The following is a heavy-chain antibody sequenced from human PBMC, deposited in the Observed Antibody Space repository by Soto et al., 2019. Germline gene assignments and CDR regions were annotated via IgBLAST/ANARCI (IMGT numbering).Heavy chain of an antibody. CDR1: GFTVSTYS. D-gene: IGHD6-13*01. CDR3: ARERSGSWYGDYYYYYGMDV. Sequence: PGGALRLSYEASGFTVSTYSRNWVRQATGKGLEWVSYMSGSSSTIYYADSVKGRFTISRDNAKNSLHLQMNSLRDEDTAVYYCARERSGSWYGDYYYYYGMDVWGQGTTVTVSS. J-gene: IGHJ6*02. V-gene: IGHV3-48*02. CDR2: MSGSSSTI.